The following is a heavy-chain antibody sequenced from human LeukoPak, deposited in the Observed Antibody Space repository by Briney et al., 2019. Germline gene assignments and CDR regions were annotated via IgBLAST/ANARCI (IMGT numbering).Heavy chain of an antibody. V-gene: IGHV4-30-4*01. Sequence: SETLSLTCTVSGGSISSGDYYWGWIRQPPGKGLEWIGYVYYSGSTYYNPSLKSRVTISVDTSKNQFSLKLSSVTAADTAVYYCARYGDYLDYWGQGTLVTVSS. D-gene: IGHD4-17*01. CDR3: ARYGDYLDY. J-gene: IGHJ4*02. CDR2: VYYSGST. CDR1: GGSISSGDYY.